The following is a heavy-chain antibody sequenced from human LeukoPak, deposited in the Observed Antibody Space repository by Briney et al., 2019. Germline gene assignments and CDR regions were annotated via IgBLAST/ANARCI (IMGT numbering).Heavy chain of an antibody. CDR1: GFTFSSYA. V-gene: IGHV3-23*01. D-gene: IGHD3-22*01. CDR3: AKKSADYYDSSGYLQ. J-gene: IGHJ4*02. Sequence: PGGSLRLSCAASGFTFSSYAMSWVRQAPGKGLEWVSAISGSGGSTYYADSVKGRFTISRDNSKNTLYLQMNSLRAEDTAVYYCAKKSADYYDSSGYLQWGQGTLVTVSS. CDR2: ISGSGGST.